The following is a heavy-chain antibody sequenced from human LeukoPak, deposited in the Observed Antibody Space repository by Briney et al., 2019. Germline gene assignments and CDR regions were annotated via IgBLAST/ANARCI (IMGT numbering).Heavy chain of an antibody. J-gene: IGHJ4*02. CDR1: GCSISSSSHY. Sequence: SETLSLTCTVSGCSISSSSHYWGWIRQPPGKGLEWIGSVYYNGDTYYNPSLKSRAITSVDTSRNQFSLRLSSVTAADMAIYYCARHKAYSDYVSDWGQGTLVTVSS. CDR2: VYYNGDT. V-gene: IGHV4-39*01. CDR3: ARHKAYSDYVSD. D-gene: IGHD4-11*01.